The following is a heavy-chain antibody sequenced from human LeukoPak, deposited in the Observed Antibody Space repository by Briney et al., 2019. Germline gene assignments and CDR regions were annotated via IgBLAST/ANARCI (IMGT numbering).Heavy chain of an antibody. J-gene: IGHJ4*02. D-gene: IGHD3-10*01. CDR3: ARHAMYYYGSGNRFDY. CDR1: GGSFSGYY. V-gene: IGHV4-34*01. Sequence: PSETLSLTCAVYGGSFSGYYWSWIRQPPGKGLEWIGEINHSGSTNYNPSLKSRVTISVDTSKNQFSLKLSSVTAADTAVYYCARHAMYYYGSGNRFDYWGQGTLVTVSS. CDR2: INHSGST.